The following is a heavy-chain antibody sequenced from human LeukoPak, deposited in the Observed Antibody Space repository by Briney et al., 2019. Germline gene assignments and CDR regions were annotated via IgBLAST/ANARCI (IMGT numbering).Heavy chain of an antibody. V-gene: IGHV1-2*02. J-gene: IGHJ4*02. CDR1: GYTFTGYY. CDR3: ARDLPLRWYGEIDY. CDR2: INPNSGGT. D-gene: IGHD4-23*01. Sequence: ASVKVSCKASGYTFTGYYMHWVRQAPGQGLEWMGWINPNSGGTNYAQKFQGRVTMTRDTSISTAYMELSRLRSDDTAVYYCARDLPLRWYGEIDYWGQGTLVTVSS.